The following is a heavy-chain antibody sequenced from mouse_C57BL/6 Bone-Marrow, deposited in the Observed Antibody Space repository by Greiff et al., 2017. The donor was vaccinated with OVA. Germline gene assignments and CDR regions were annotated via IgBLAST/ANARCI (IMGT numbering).Heavy chain of an antibody. CDR3: ARRDDYAPFDY. CDR1: GFTFSDYG. D-gene: IGHD2-4*01. J-gene: IGHJ2*01. V-gene: IGHV5-17*01. CDR2: ISSGSSTI. Sequence: EVKLVESGGGLVKPGGSLKLSCAASGFTFSDYGMHWVRQAPEKGLEWVAYISSGSSTIYYADTVKGRFTISRDNAKNTLFLQMTSLRSGDTAMYYCARRDDYAPFDYWGQGTTLPVSS.